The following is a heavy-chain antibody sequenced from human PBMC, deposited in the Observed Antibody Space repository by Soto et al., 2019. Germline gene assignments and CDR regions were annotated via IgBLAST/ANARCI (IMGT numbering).Heavy chain of an antibody. CDR1: DGSISSYY. Sequence: QVQLQESGPGLVKPSETLSLTCTVSDGSISSYYWTWIRQPPGKGLEWVGNVYYSGNTNYNPSLKSRVTISVDTSKNQFSLKLRSVTAADTAVYYCARSTRSWVDPWGQGTLVTVSS. V-gene: IGHV4-59*08. CDR3: ARSTRSWVDP. CDR2: VYYSGNT. J-gene: IGHJ5*02.